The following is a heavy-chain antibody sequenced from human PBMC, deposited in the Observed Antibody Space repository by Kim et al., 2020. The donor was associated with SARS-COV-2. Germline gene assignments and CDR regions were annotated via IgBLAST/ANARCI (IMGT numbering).Heavy chain of an antibody. D-gene: IGHD5-18*01. V-gene: IGHV3-74*01. Sequence: GGSLRLSCATSGFIFSNYWMVWVRQAPGKGLEWVSRINNDGSGTYYAGSVKGRFTISRDNAKNTVFLQMNLLRADDTAVYYCARDEAITAAARTTRGFDSWGQGPLLTVSS. J-gene: IGHJ4*02. CDR3: ARDEAITAAARTTRGFDS. CDR2: INNDGSGT. CDR1: GFIFSNYW.